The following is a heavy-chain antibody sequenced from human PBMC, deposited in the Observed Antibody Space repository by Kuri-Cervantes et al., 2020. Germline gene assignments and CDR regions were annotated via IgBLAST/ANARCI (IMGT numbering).Heavy chain of an antibody. CDR3: ARDSAPYYDFWSGYYKGDYGMDV. V-gene: IGHV3-33*01. CDR2: IWYDGSNK. Sequence: GGSLRLSCAASGSTSSSYGMHWVRQAPGKGLEWVAVIWYDGSNKYYADSVKGRFTISRDNSKNTLYLQMNSLRAEDTAVYYCARDSAPYYDFWSGYYKGDYGMDVWGQGTTVTVSS. CDR1: GSTSSSYG. D-gene: IGHD3-3*01. J-gene: IGHJ6*02.